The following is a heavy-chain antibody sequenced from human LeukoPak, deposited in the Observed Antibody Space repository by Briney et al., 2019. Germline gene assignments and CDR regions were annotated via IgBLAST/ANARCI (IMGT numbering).Heavy chain of an antibody. CDR1: GGTFSSYA. D-gene: IGHD2-15*01. J-gene: IGHJ6*04. V-gene: IGHV1-69*13. Sequence: SVKVSCKASGGTFSSYAISWVRQAPGQGLEWMGGIIPIFGTANYAQKFQGRVTITADESTSTAYMELSSLRSEDTAVYYCGSVVAAPGGYYYGMGVWGKGTTVTVSS. CDR2: IIPIFGTA. CDR3: GSVVAAPGGYYYGMGV.